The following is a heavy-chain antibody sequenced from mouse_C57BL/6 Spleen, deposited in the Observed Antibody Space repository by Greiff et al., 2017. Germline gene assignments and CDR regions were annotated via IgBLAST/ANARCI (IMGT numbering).Heavy chain of an antibody. CDR2: IYPGSGST. CDR1: GYTFTSYW. CDR3: ARVLLRSFDY. Sequence: QVQLLQPGAEFVKPGASVKMSCKASGYTFTSYWITWVKQRPGQGLEWIGDIYPGSGSTNYNEKFKSKATLTVDTASSTAYMQLSSLTSEDSAVYYSARVLLRSFDYWGQGTTLTVSS. J-gene: IGHJ2*01. D-gene: IGHD1-1*01. V-gene: IGHV1-55*01.